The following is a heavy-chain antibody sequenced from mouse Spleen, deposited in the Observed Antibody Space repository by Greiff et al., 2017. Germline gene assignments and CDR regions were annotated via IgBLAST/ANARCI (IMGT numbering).Heavy chain of an antibody. CDR2: ISSGGGNT. D-gene: IGHD1-1*01. CDR3: ARHGGNYGSSYYFDY. Sequence: EVKLMESGGGLVKLGGSLKLSCAASGFTFSSYAMSWVRQTPEKRLEWVATISSGGGNTYYPDSVKGRFTISRDNAKNTLYLQMSSLKSEDTAMYYCARHGGNYGSSYYFDYWGQGTTLTVSS. J-gene: IGHJ2*01. CDR1: GFTFSSYA. V-gene: IGHV5-9*04.